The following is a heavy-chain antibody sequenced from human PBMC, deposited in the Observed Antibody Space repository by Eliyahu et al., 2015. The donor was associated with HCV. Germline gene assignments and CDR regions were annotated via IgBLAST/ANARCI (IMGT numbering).Heavy chain of an antibody. CDR3: AKDIFTFRWGSYF. J-gene: IGHJ4*02. CDR2: ISGSGDTT. CDR1: GFXFSDYA. V-gene: IGHV3-23*01. Sequence: EVQLLESGGGLVQPGGSLRLSCAASGFXFSDYALTWVRQAPGRGLEWVSVISGSGDTTYYADSVKGQFTISRDNSKNTLYLLMNSLRAEDTAIYYCAKDIFTFRWGSYFWGQGTLVTVSS. D-gene: IGHD3-16*01.